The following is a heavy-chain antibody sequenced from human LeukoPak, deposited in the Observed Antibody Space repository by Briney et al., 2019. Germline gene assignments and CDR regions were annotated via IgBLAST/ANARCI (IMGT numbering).Heavy chain of an antibody. CDR3: VRGGVPALVGTKVRRPWFDP. J-gene: IGHJ5*02. D-gene: IGHD1-7*01. Sequence: PSETLSLTCAVPGGSISSSNWWSWVRQPPGKGLEWIGEIYHSGSTNYNPSLKSRVTISVDKSKNQFSLKLSSVTAADTAVYYCVRGGVPALVGTKVRRPWFDPWGQGTLVTVSS. CDR1: GGSISSSNW. CDR2: IYHSGST. V-gene: IGHV4-4*02.